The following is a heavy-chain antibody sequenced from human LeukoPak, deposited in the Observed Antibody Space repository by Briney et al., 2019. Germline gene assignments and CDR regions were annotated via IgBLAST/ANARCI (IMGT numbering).Heavy chain of an antibody. Sequence: ASVKVSCKASGYTFTSYGISWVRQAPGQGLEWMGWISAYNGNTNYAQTLQGRVTMTTDTSTSTAYMELRSLSSDDTAVYYCARVITDTYSSGWYSDYWGQGTLVTVSS. J-gene: IGHJ4*02. CDR1: GYTFTSYG. CDR2: ISAYNGNT. CDR3: ARVITDTYSSGWYSDY. V-gene: IGHV1-18*01. D-gene: IGHD6-19*01.